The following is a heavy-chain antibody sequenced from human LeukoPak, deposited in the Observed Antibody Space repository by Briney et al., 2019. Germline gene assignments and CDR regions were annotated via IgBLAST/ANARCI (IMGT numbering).Heavy chain of an antibody. CDR1: GGSISSYY. J-gene: IGHJ2*01. CDR2: IYYSGST. V-gene: IGHV4-30-4*01. Sequence: SETLSLTCTVSGGSISSYYWSCIRQPPGKGLEWIGYIYYSGSTYYNPSLKSRVTISVDTSKNQFSLKLSSVTAADTAVYYCARETRLLPLSYFDLWGRGTLVTVSS. D-gene: IGHD3-22*01. CDR3: ARETRLLPLSYFDL.